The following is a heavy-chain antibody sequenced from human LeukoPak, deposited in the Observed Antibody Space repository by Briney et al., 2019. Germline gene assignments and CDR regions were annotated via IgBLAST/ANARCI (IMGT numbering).Heavy chain of an antibody. J-gene: IGHJ6*03. Sequence: GGSLRLSCAASGFTFSSYGMHWVRQAPGKGLEWVAVISYDGSNKYYADSVKGRFTISRDNSKNTLYLQMNSLRAEDTAVYYCAKEGYWRYGGNSGDFYYYYMDVWGKGTTVTISS. V-gene: IGHV3-30*18. CDR1: GFTFSSYG. CDR2: ISYDGSNK. D-gene: IGHD4-23*01. CDR3: AKEGYWRYGGNSGDFYYYYMDV.